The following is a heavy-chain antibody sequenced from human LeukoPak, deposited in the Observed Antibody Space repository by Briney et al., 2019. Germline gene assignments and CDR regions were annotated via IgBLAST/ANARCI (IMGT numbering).Heavy chain of an antibody. Sequence: GGSLRLSCAASGFTFSSYWMSWVRQAPGKGLEWVANIKQDGSEKYYVDSVKGRFTISRDNAKNSLYLQMNSLRAEDTAVYYCARDRDYDFCYIRGEYNWFDPWGQGTLVTVSS. V-gene: IGHV3-7*01. CDR3: ARDRDYDFCYIRGEYNWFDP. D-gene: IGHD3-3*01. CDR1: GFTFSSYW. J-gene: IGHJ5*02. CDR2: IKQDGSEK.